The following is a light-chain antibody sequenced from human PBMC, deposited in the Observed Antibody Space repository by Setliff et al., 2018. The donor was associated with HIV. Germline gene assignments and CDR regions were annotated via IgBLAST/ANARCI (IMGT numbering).Light chain of an antibody. CDR3: CSYASSYTYV. V-gene: IGLV2-11*01. CDR1: SSDVGGYNY. CDR2: DVS. Sequence: QSALTQPRSVSGSPGQSVTISCTGTSSDVGGYNYVSWYQQHPGKAPKLMIYDVSKRPSWVPDRFSGSKSGNTASLTISGLQAEDEADYYRCSYASSYTYVFGTGTKVTVL. J-gene: IGLJ1*01.